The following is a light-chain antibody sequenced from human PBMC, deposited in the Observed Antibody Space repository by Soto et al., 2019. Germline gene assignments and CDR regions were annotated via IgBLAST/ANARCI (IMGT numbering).Light chain of an antibody. Sequence: EIVMTQSPATLSVSPGERATLSCRASQSVSSNLAWYQQKPGQAPTLLIYGASARATGIPARFSGSGSGTEFTRTISSLQSEDFAVYYCQHYNNWPFTFGQGTKLEI. CDR3: QHYNNWPFT. CDR2: GAS. CDR1: QSVSSN. V-gene: IGKV3-15*01. J-gene: IGKJ2*01.